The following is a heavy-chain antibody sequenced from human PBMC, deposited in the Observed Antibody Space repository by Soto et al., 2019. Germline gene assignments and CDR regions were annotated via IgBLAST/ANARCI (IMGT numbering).Heavy chain of an antibody. J-gene: IGHJ4*01. V-gene: IGHV5-51*01. D-gene: IGHD3-9*01. CDR1: GYRFASYR. Sequence: PGESLKISCKRSGYRFASYRIAWVLQIPGKGLEWMGIIDPSDSDIRYSPSCQGQVTISGDRSISTAYLQWSSLKASDTAIYYCARSFFDSFDYWGHGTLVTVAS. CDR2: IDPSDSDI. CDR3: ARSFFDSFDY.